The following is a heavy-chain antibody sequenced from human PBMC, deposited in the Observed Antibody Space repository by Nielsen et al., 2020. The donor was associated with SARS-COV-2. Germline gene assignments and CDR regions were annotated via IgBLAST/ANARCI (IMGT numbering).Heavy chain of an antibody. D-gene: IGHD3-10*01. Sequence: GESLKISCAASGVTVSGNYMNWVRQAPGKGLEWVSVIYSGGSAYYADSVKGRFTISRDNSKNTLYLQMNSLMAEETAVYYCARARDYGSGTLLDNWGQGTLVAVSS. CDR1: GVTVSGNY. CDR3: ARARDYGSGTLLDN. V-gene: IGHV3-53*01. J-gene: IGHJ4*02. CDR2: IYSGGSA.